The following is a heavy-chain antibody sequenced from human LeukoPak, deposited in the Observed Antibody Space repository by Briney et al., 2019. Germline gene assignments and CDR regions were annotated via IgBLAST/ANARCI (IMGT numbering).Heavy chain of an antibody. CDR2: IKEDGSEK. CDR3: QRDPGWGAFDI. J-gene: IGHJ3*02. V-gene: IGHV3-7*01. D-gene: IGHD1-14*01. Sequence: GGSLRLSCAASRSTFSNYWMSWVRQAPGKGLEWVAHIKEDGSEKYYVDSVKGRFTISRDNAKNSLDLQMNNLRAEDTAVYYCQRDPGWGAFDIWGQGTMVTVSS. CDR1: RSTFSNYW.